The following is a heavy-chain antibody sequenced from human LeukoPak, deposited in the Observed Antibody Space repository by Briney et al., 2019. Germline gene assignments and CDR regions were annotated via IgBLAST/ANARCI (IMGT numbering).Heavy chain of an antibody. Sequence: PGGSLRLSCAASGFTFSSYWMSWVRQAPGKGLEWVANIKQDGSEKYYVDSVKGRFTISRDNAKNSLYLQMNSLRAEDTAVYYCARRGEPYANYNWFDPWGQGTLVTVS. CDR3: ARRGEPYANYNWFDP. D-gene: IGHD3-16*01. CDR1: GFTFSSYW. CDR2: IKQDGSEK. J-gene: IGHJ5*02. V-gene: IGHV3-7*01.